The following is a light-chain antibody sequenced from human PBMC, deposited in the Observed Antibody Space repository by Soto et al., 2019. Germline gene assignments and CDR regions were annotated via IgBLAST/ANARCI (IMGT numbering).Light chain of an antibody. CDR1: QSVSGSF. Sequence: EIVLTQSPGTLSLSPGERATLSCRASQSVSGSFLAWYQQIPGQAPRLLIYGASSRATGIPDRFSGSGSGTDFTLTISRLEPEAFAVYFCQHYDTSPWTFGQGTKVEIK. V-gene: IGKV3-20*01. CDR2: GAS. J-gene: IGKJ1*01. CDR3: QHYDTSPWT.